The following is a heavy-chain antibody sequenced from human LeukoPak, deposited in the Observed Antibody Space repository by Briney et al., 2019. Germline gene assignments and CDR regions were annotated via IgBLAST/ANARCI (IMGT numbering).Heavy chain of an antibody. CDR1: GFTFNTYG. V-gene: IGHV3-30*02. CDR3: ARGVGLYDILTGYHLYYYGMDV. CDR2: IWYDGSNK. Sequence: GGSLRLSCAASGFTFNTYGMQWVRQAPGKGLEWVAIIWYDGSNKYYADSVKGRFTISRDNSKNTLYLQMNSLRAEDTAVYYCARGVGLYDILTGYHLYYYGMDVWGQGTTVTVSS. D-gene: IGHD3-9*01. J-gene: IGHJ6*02.